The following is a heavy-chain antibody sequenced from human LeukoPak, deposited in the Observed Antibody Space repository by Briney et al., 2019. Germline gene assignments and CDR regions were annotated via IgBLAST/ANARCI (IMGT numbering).Heavy chain of an antibody. J-gene: IGHJ3*02. CDR1: GFTFSSYA. CDR3: AKGESSGWYDALDI. CDR2: ISGSGGST. Sequence: GGSLRLSCAASGFTFSSYAMSWVRQAPGKGLDWVSGISGSGGSTYYADSVKGRFSISRDNSKNTLYLQMNSLRAEDTAVYYCAKGESSGWYDALDIWGQGTMVIVSS. D-gene: IGHD6-19*01. V-gene: IGHV3-23*01.